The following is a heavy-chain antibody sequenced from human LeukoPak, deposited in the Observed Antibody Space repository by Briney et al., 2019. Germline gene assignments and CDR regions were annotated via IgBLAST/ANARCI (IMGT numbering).Heavy chain of an antibody. D-gene: IGHD2-15*01. CDR2: INHSGST. CDR3: ARGLYCSGGSCYSRYPYYYYMDV. V-gene: IGHV4-34*01. Sequence: SETLSLTXAVYGGSFSGYYWSWIRQPPGKGLEWIGEINHSGSTNYNPSLKSRVTISVDTSKNQFSLKLSSVTAADTAVYYCARGLYCSGGSCYSRYPYYYYMDVWGKGTTVTVSS. CDR1: GGSFSGYY. J-gene: IGHJ6*03.